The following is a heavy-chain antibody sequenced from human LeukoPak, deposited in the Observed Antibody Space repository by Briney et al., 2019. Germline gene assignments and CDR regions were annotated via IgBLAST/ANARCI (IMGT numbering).Heavy chain of an antibody. J-gene: IGHJ4*02. Sequence: PSETLSLTCTVSGGSISSHYWSWVWQPPGKGLEWIGYVLDNVRTKDNPSLNSQFTLSADTSKNQFSLRLTSVTAADTAVYYCATIKRGNIFGFFDFWGQGILVTVSS. CDR3: ATIKRGNIFGFFDF. CDR2: VLDNVRT. CDR1: GGSISSHY. V-gene: IGHV4-59*11. D-gene: IGHD5-18*01.